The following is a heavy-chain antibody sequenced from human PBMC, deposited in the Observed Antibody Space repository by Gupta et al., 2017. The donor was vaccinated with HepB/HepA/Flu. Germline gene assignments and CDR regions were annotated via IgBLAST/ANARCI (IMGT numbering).Heavy chain of an antibody. J-gene: IGHJ4*02. D-gene: IGHD5-18*01. CDR3: ARYGHNYGWTFDD. CDR1: GGSLRGYY. CDR2: INQSGFP. Sequence: QVQLQQWCAGLLKPSETLSLTCVVYGGSLRGYYWSWIHQPPGKGLEWIGEINQSGFPTYNPSLKSRVTISVDTPRNQFTLRLTPVTAADTAVYYCARYGHNYGWTFDDWGQGTLVTVSS. V-gene: IGHV4-34*01.